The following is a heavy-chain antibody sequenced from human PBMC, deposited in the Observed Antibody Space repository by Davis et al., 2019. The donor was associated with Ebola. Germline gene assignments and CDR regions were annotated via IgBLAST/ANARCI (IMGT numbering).Heavy chain of an antibody. V-gene: IGHV3-21*04. CDR1: GFTFSSYW. CDR2: ISSSGSYI. Sequence: GESLKISCAASGFTFSSYWMTWVRQAPGKGLEWVSSISSSGSYIYYADSVKGRCTISRDNAKNSLYLQMNSLRVDDTAVYYCARDRYSSSWGQGTLVTVSS. D-gene: IGHD6-13*01. J-gene: IGHJ5*02. CDR3: ARDRYSSS.